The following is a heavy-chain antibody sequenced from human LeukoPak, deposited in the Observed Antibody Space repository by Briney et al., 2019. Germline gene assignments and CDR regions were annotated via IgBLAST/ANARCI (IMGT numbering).Heavy chain of an antibody. V-gene: IGHV1-8*02. J-gene: IGHJ6*02. D-gene: IGHD3-3*01. Sequence: ASVKVSCKASGYTFTSYDINWVRQATGQALEWMGWMNPNSGKTGYAQTFQGRITMTRNTSISTAYMELSSLRSEDTAVYYCARGGVNNYDFWSGYYYYYGMDVWGQGTTVTVSS. CDR3: ARGGVNNYDFWSGYYYYYGMDV. CDR1: GYTFTSYD. CDR2: MNPNSGKT.